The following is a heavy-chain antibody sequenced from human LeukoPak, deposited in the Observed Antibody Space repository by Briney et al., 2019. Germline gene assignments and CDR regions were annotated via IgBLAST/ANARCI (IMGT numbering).Heavy chain of an antibody. CDR1: GGSFSGYY. CDR3: ASEGKDNAFDI. J-gene: IGHJ3*02. CDR2: INHSGST. Sequence: SETLSLTCAVYGGSFSGYYCSWIRQPPGKGLEWIGEINHSGSTNYNPSLKSRVTISVDTSKNQFSLKLSSVTAADTAVYYCASEGKDNAFDIWGQGTMVTVSS. V-gene: IGHV4-34*01.